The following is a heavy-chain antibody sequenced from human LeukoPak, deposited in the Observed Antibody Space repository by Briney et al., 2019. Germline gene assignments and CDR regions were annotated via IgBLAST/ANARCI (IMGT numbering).Heavy chain of an antibody. Sequence: SETLSLTCTVSGGSISGDHWNWIRQPPGKGLEWIGYIYYSGSTTYNPSLDSRVTISVDTSKNQFSLRLSSVTAADTAVYYCARHRTSGWGLDYWGQGTLVTVSS. V-gene: IGHV4-59*08. CDR1: GGSISGDH. D-gene: IGHD6-19*01. CDR3: ARHRTSGWGLDY. J-gene: IGHJ4*02. CDR2: IYYSGST.